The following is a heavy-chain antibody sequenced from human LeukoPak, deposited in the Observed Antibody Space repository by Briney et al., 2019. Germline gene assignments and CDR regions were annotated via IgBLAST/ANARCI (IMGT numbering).Heavy chain of an antibody. D-gene: IGHD3-16*01. CDR1: GFTFSSYE. CDR2: ISSSGSTI. J-gene: IGHJ3*02. Sequence: PGGSLRLSCAASGFTFSSYEMNWVRQAPGKGLEWVSYISSSGSTIYYADSVRGRFTISRDNAKNSLYPQMNSLRAEDTAVYYLARYWGDVFDIGAQGTMATVS. V-gene: IGHV3-48*03. CDR3: ARYWGDVFDI.